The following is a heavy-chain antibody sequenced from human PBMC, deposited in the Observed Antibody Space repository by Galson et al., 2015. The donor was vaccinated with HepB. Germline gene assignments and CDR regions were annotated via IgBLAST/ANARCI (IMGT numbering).Heavy chain of an antibody. CDR3: AKSPPHPASSWYYFDY. J-gene: IGHJ4*02. V-gene: IGHV3-23*01. D-gene: IGHD6-13*01. CDR1: AFTFSSYA. CDR2: ISGGGTNT. Sequence: SLRLSCAASAFTFSSYAMTWVRQAAGKGLVWVSTISGGGTNTYYAESVKGRLSISRDNSKNTLYLQMNGRRAEDTAVYYCAKSPPHPASSWYYFDYWGQGTLVTVSS.